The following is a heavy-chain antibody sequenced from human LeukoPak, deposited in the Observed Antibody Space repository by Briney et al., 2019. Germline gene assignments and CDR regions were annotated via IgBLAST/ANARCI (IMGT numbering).Heavy chain of an antibody. CDR2: IYYSGST. D-gene: IGHD3-22*01. CDR3: ARGQGYYYDSSGYYSGGYFDY. J-gene: IGHJ4*02. Sequence: PSETLSLTCTVSGGSISSYYWSWIRQPPGKGLEWIGYIYYSGSTNYNPSLKSRVTISVGTSKNQFSLKLSSVTAADTAVYYCARGQGYYYDSSGYYSGGYFDYWGQGTLVTVSS. CDR1: GGSISSYY. V-gene: IGHV4-59*01.